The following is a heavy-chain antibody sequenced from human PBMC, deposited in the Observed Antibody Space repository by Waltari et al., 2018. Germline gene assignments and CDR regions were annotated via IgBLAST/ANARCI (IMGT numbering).Heavy chain of an antibody. J-gene: IGHJ6*03. CDR3: ARSRSPAAISYYMDV. D-gene: IGHD2-2*01. V-gene: IGHV3-64*02. CDR2: ISSNGGST. CDR1: GFTFRSYA. Sequence: EVQLVESGAGLVQPGGSLRLSGAASGFTFRSYAMHWVCQATGKGLEYVSAISSNGGSTYYADSVKVRFTISRDNSKNTLYLQMGSLRAEDMAVYYCARSRSPAAISYYMDVWGKGTTVTVSS.